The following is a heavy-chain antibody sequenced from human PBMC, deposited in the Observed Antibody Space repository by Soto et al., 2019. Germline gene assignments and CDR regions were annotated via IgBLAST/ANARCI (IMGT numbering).Heavy chain of an antibody. CDR3: ARDSTPIDY. CDR2: ISYDGSNK. CDR1: GFTLISYA. J-gene: IGHJ4*02. V-gene: IGHV3-30-3*01. Sequence: EGSLRLSCAASGFTLISYAMHWVRQAPGKGLEWVAVISYDGSNKYYADSVKGRFTISRDNSKNTLYLQMNSLRAEDTAVYYCARDSTPIDYCGKGTLVTVSS.